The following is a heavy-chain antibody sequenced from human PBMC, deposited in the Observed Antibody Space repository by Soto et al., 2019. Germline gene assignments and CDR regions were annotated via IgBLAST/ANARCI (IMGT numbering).Heavy chain of an antibody. V-gene: IGHV3-74*01. CDR1: GFTFSSFW. D-gene: IGHD2-21*01. CDR2: INNDGSST. CDR3: ARDPMIGNTDYGLDV. Sequence: EVQLVESGGGLVQPGGSLRLSCAASGFTFSSFWMHWVRQAPGKGLVWVSRINNDGSSTAYADSVKGRFTISRDNAKSTLYLQVTRLRAEATAVYYCARDPMIGNTDYGLDVWGQGTTVTVSS. J-gene: IGHJ6*02.